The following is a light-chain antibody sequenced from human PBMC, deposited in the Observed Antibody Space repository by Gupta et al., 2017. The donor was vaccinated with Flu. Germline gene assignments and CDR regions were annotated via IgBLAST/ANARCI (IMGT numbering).Light chain of an antibody. J-gene: IGKJ5*01. CDR1: QSISSN. V-gene: IGKV3-15*01. CDR3: QQYKNWPPIT. Sequence: EIVMTQSPATLSVSPGERATLSCRASQSISSNLAWYQQKLGQAPRLLIYGASTRDTGIPARFSGSGFGTEFTLTISSRQSEDFAVYYCQQYKNWPPITFGQGTLMEIK. CDR2: GAS.